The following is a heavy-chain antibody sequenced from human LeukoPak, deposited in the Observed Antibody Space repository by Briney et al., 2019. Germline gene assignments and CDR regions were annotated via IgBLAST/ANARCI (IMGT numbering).Heavy chain of an antibody. J-gene: IGHJ3*02. V-gene: IGHV1-69*05. CDR3: AIQGVGAPGSFDI. Sequence: SVEVSCKASGGTFSSYVFSWVRQAPGQGLEWLGGIIPISGTPNYAQKLQGRVTITTDESTSTAYMDLNGLRSGDTAMYYCAIQGVGAPGSFDIWGQGTMVTVSS. CDR2: IIPISGTP. D-gene: IGHD1-26*01. CDR1: GGTFSSYV.